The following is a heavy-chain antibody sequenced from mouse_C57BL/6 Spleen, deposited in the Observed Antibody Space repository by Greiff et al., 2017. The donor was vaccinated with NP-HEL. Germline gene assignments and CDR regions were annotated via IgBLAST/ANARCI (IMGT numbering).Heavy chain of an antibody. CDR3: ASAYDSSWGYAMDY. CDR2: ISSGSGTI. Sequence: DVMLVESGGGLVKPGGSLKLSCAASGFTFSDYGMHWVRQAPEKGLEWVAYISSGSGTIYYADTVKGRFTISRDTAKNTLFLQMTSLRSEDTAMYYCASAYDSSWGYAMDYWGQGTSGTVSA. D-gene: IGHD1-1*01. V-gene: IGHV5-17*01. J-gene: IGHJ4*01. CDR1: GFTFSDYG.